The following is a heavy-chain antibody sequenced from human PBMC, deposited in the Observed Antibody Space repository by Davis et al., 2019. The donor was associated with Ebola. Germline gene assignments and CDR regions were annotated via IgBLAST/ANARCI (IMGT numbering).Heavy chain of an antibody. D-gene: IGHD6-13*01. CDR3: ARGGGRQQLVPRFDY. CDR1: GFTFRDYP. CDR2: INGNGDKT. V-gene: IGHV3-23*01. Sequence: GESLKISCAVSGFTFRDYPMSWIRQAPGKGLEWVSVINGNGDKTYYADSVKGRFTISRDNSKNTLYLQMNSLRAEDTAVFYCARGGGRQQLVPRFDYWGQGTLVTVSS. J-gene: IGHJ4*02.